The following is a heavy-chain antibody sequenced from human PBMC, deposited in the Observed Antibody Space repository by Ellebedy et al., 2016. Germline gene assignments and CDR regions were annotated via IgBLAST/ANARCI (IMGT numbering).Heavy chain of an antibody. CDR3: ARHRGYGSRDY. Sequence: GESLKISXQGSGYIFTSSWISWVRQVSGQGLEWIGRIDPRDSYIHYNPSFRGHVTISADKSITTAYLQWSSLKASDTAIYYCARHRGYGSRDYWGQGSLVTVCS. CDR1: GYIFTSSW. J-gene: IGHJ4*02. D-gene: IGHD5-18*01. CDR2: IDPRDSYI. V-gene: IGHV5-10-1*01.